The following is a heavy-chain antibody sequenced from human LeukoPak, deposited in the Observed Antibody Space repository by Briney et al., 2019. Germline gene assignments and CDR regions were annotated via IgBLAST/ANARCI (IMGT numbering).Heavy chain of an antibody. J-gene: IGHJ4*02. CDR1: GGSISSSSYY. CDR3: ARDLSGGYCSGGSCSTPDY. CDR2: IYYSGST. D-gene: IGHD2-15*01. V-gene: IGHV4-39*07. Sequence: KPSETLSLTCTVSGGSISSSSYYWGWIRQPPGKGLEWIGSIYYSGSTYYNPSLKSRVTISVDTSKNQFSLKLSSVTAADTAVYYCARDLSGGYCSGGSCSTPDYWGQGTLVTVSS.